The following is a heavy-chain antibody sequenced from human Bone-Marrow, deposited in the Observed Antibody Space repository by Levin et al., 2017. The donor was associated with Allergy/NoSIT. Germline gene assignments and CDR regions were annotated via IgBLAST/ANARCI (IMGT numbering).Heavy chain of an antibody. V-gene: IGHV4-59*01. Sequence: GSLRLSCTVSGGSIRNFYWSWIRQPPGKRLEWIGYIYYSGSTNYNPSLQSRVTISVDTSKNPFSLKLTSVTAADTAVYYCARSTHYDECSSDSDPGYYFAFWGQGALVTVSS. CDR3: ARSTHYDECSSDSDPGYYFAF. CDR2: IYYSGST. CDR1: GGSIRNFY. D-gene: IGHD2-2*01. J-gene: IGHJ4*02.